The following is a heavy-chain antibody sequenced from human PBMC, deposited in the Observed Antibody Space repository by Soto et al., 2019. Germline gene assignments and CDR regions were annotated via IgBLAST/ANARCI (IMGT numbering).Heavy chain of an antibody. CDR3: AREVPSVGAEDYYYGMDV. J-gene: IGHJ6*02. CDR1: GYTFTSYG. Sequence: QVQLVQSGAEVKKPGASVKVSCKASGYTFTSYGISWVRQAPGQGLEWMGWISAYNGNTNYAQKLQGRVTMTTDTXTXTXXMELRSLRSDDTAVYYCAREVPSVGAEDYYYGMDVWGQGTTVTVSS. CDR2: ISAYNGNT. D-gene: IGHD1-26*01. V-gene: IGHV1-18*01.